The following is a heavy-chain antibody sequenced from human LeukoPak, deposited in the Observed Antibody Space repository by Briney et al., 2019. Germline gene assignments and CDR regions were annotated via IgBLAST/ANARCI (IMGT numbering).Heavy chain of an antibody. CDR1: GFTFSSYS. J-gene: IGHJ4*02. D-gene: IGHD3-10*01. Sequence: GGSLSLSCAASGFTFSSYSMNWVRQAPGKGLEWVSSISGSSSYIYYADSVKSRFTISRDNAKNSRYLQMNSLRAEDTALYYCARRRVTVVRGVDITSYYFDYWGQGTLVTVSS. CDR2: ISGSSSYI. V-gene: IGHV3-21*04. CDR3: ARRRVTVVRGVDITSYYFDY.